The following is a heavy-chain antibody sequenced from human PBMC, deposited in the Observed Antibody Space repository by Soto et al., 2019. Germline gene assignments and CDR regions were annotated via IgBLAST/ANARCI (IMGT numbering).Heavy chain of an antibody. J-gene: IGHJ4*02. CDR2: ISSSSNTI. CDR1: GFSFSTYS. CDR3: ARDGEGDGYNCDY. D-gene: IGHD5-12*01. V-gene: IGHV3-48*02. Sequence: EVQLVESGGGLVQPGGSLRLSCAASGFSFSTYSVNWVRQAPGKGLEWVSYISSSSNTIHYADSVKGRFTISRDNAKNSLYLQRNSLRDEDTAVYYGARDGEGDGYNCDYWGQGTLVTVAS.